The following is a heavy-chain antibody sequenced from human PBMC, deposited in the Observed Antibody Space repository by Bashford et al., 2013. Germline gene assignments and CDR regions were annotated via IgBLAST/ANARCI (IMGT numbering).Heavy chain of an antibody. Sequence: GSLRLSCVASGFTVNSNYMSWVRQAPGKGLEWVSVIYSGGGTYYADSVKGRFTISRDDSKNTLYLQMNGLRPEDTAVYYCARVLYYDSSGYLTFYFDFWGQGNPGHRLL. CDR1: GFTVNSNY. J-gene: IGHJ4*02. CDR3: ARVLYYDSSGYLTFYFDF. V-gene: IGHV3-53*01. CDR2: IYSGGGT. D-gene: IGHD3-22*01.